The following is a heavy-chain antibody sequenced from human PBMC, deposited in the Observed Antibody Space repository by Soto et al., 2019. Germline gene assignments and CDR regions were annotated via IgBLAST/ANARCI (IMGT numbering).Heavy chain of an antibody. V-gene: IGHV4-4*02. Sequence: QVQLQESGPGLVKPSGTLSLTCAVSGGSISSSNWWSWVRQPPGKGLEWIGEIYHSGNTNYNPSLKGRVTMAVDKSRNQCSRKLSSGTAADTAVYYCARRWGEGRVDYWGQGTLVTVSS. CDR1: GGSISSSNW. D-gene: IGHD3-10*01. CDR2: IYHSGNT. CDR3: ARRWGEGRVDY. J-gene: IGHJ4*02.